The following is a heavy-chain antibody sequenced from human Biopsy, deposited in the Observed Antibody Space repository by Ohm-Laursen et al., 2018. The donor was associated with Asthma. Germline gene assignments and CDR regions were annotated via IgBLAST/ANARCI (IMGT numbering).Heavy chain of an antibody. Sequence: TLSLTCIVSGGSVSSGSYYWNWIRQPPGKGLELIAYLFHSGTTYYNPSLKSRVTISVDRSQRQFSLKVNSVTAADTAVYYCARMNTLIQAANYFSYAMDVWGQGTTVTVSS. CDR1: GGSVSSGSYY. V-gene: IGHV4-30-2*01. CDR2: LFHSGTT. CDR3: ARMNTLIQAANYFSYAMDV. D-gene: IGHD3-9*01. J-gene: IGHJ6*02.